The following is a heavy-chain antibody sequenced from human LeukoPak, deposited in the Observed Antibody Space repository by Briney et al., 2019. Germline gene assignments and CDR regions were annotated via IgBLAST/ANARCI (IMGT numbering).Heavy chain of an antibody. CDR3: AKIGSSGSAFDY. Sequence: PGGSLRLSCAASGFTFSSYWMSWVRQAPGKGLEWVANIKQDGSEKYYVDSVKGRFTISRDNSKNTLYLQMNSLRAEDTAVYYCAKIGSSGSAFDYWGQGTLVTVSS. J-gene: IGHJ4*02. V-gene: IGHV3-7*01. CDR2: IKQDGSEK. D-gene: IGHD6-19*01. CDR1: GFTFSSYW.